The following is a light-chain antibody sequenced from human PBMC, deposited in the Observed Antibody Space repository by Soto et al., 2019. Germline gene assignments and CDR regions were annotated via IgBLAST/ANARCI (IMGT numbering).Light chain of an antibody. CDR1: SSDVGSYNL. Sequence: QSVLTQPASVSGSPGQSITISCTGTSSDVGSYNLVSWYQQHPGKAPKLMIYEGSKRPSGVSNRFSGSKSGNTASLTISGLQAEEEADYYCCSYAGSSTFGFGGGTKVTVL. CDR3: CSYAGSSTFG. V-gene: IGLV2-23*03. CDR2: EGS. J-gene: IGLJ2*01.